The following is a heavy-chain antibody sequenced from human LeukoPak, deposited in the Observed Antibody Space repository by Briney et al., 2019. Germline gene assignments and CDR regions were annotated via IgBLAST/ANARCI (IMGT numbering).Heavy chain of an antibody. Sequence: PGGSLRLSCAASGFTFSSYAMSWVRQAPGKGLEWVSGISDSGGSTYYADSVRGRFTISRDNSNNALYLQMDSLRTEDTAVYYCANWIGSSSRDYWGQGTLVTVSS. V-gene: IGHV3-23*01. CDR2: ISDSGGST. J-gene: IGHJ4*02. CDR1: GFTFSSYA. CDR3: ANWIGSSSRDY. D-gene: IGHD6-6*01.